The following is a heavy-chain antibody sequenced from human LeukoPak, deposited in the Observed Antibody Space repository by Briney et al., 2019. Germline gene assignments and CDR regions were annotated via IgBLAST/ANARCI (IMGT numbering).Heavy chain of an antibody. CDR1: GYTFNSYD. CDR3: ARALSWTTESYYYMDV. CDR2: MNPNSGNT. D-gene: IGHD3/OR15-3a*01. V-gene: IGHV1-8*01. Sequence: GASVKVSCKASGYTFNSYDTNWVRQATGQGLEWMGWMNPNSGNTGYAQKFQGRVTMTKNNSITTVYMELSSLRSEDTAVYYCARALSWTTESYYYMDVWGKGTTVTVSS. J-gene: IGHJ6*03.